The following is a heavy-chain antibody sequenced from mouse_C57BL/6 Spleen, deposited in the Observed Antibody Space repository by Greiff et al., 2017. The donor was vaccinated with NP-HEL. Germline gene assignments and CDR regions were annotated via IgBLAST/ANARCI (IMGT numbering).Heavy chain of an antibody. D-gene: IGHD3-2*02. CDR3: ARSDSSGYGFDY. J-gene: IGHJ2*01. CDR2: INPNNGGT. CDR1: GYTFTDYY. Sequence: VQLQQSGPELVKPGASVKISCKASGYTFTDYYMNWVKQSHGKSLEWIGDINPNNGGTSYNQKFKGKATLTVDKSSSTAYMELRSLTSEDSAVYYCARSDSSGYGFDYWGQGTTLTVSS. V-gene: IGHV1-26*01.